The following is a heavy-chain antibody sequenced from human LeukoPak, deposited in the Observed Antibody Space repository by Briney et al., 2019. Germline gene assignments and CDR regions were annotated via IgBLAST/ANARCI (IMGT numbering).Heavy chain of an antibody. CDR2: INHSGST. CDR3: ARDSGTTGEVKFDP. V-gene: IGHV4-34*01. Sequence: SETLSLTCAVYGGSFSGYYWSWIRQPPGKGLEWIGEINHSGSTNYNPSLKSRVTISVDTSKNQFSLKLSSVTAADTAVYYCARDSGTTGEVKFDPWGQGNLVTVSS. D-gene: IGHD3-10*01. J-gene: IGHJ5*02. CDR1: GGSFSGYY.